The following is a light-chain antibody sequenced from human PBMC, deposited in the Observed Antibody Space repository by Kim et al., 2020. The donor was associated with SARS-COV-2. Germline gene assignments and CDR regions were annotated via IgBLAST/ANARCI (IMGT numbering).Light chain of an antibody. Sequence: QSVLTQPPSVSGAPGQRVTISCTGSSSNIGAGYEVQWYQQLPGTAPKLVIYANTNRPSGIPDRFSGSKSGTSASLAITGLLAADEADYYCQSYDSGLSGSVFGTGTKVTVL. CDR2: ANT. CDR3: QSYDSGLSGSV. V-gene: IGLV1-40*01. J-gene: IGLJ1*01. CDR1: SSNIGAGYE.